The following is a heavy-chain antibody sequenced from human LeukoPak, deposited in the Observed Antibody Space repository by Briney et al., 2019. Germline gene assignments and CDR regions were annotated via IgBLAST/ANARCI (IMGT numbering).Heavy chain of an antibody. V-gene: IGHV4-34*01. CDR1: GGSFSGYY. D-gene: IGHD6-13*01. CDR2: INHSGST. Sequence: SETLSLTCAVYGGSFSGYYWRWIRQPRGKGLEWIGEINHSGSTNYNPSLKSRVTISVDTSKNQFSLKLSSVTAADTAVYYCARKSSSSWFIVTFDYWGQGTLVTVSS. J-gene: IGHJ4*02. CDR3: ARKSSSSWFIVTFDY.